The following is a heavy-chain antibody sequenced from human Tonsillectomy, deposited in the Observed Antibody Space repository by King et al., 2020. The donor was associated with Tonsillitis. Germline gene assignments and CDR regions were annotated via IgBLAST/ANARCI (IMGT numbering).Heavy chain of an antibody. J-gene: IGHJ4*02. Sequence: VQLVESGAEVKKPGASVKVSCTASGYTFTSYGISWVRQAPGQGLEWMGWISAYNGNTNYAQKLQGRVTMTTDTSTSTAYMELRSLRSDDTAVYYCARDLAGYSSGWYVTYWGQGTLVTVSS. CDR2: ISAYNGNT. V-gene: IGHV1-18*04. D-gene: IGHD6-19*01. CDR3: ARDLAGYSSGWYVTY. CDR1: GYTFTSYG.